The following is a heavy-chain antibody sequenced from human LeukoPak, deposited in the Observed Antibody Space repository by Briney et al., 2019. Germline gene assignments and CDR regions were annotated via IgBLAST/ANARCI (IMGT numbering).Heavy chain of an antibody. CDR3: ARLVSGNYFDY. CDR2: IYSGGST. V-gene: IGHV3-53*01. CDR1: GFTFSSYA. J-gene: IGHJ4*02. D-gene: IGHD1-14*01. Sequence: GGSLRLSCAASGFTFSSYAMSWVRQAPGKGLEWVSVIYSGGSTYYADSVKGRFTISRDNSKNTLYLQMNSLRAEDTAVYYCARLVSGNYFDYWGQGTLVTVSS.